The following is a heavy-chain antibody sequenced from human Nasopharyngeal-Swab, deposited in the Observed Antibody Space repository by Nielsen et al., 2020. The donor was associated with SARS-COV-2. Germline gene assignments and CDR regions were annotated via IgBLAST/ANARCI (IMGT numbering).Heavy chain of an antibody. J-gene: IGHJ6*02. Sequence: GESLKISCAASGFTFSDYYMSLIRQAPGKGLEWVSYISSSGSTIYYADSVKGRFTISRDNAKNSLYLQMNSLRAEDTAVYYCASLLWFGELPSDYYYYGMDVWGQGTTVTVSS. CDR2: ISSSGSTI. CDR1: GFTFSDYY. CDR3: ASLLWFGELPSDYYYYGMDV. V-gene: IGHV3-11*04. D-gene: IGHD3-10*01.